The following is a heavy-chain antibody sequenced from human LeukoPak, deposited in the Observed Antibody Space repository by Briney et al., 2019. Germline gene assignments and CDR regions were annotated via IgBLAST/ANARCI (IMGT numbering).Heavy chain of an antibody. J-gene: IGHJ4*02. CDR2: ISGSGGST. V-gene: IGHV3-23*01. D-gene: IGHD6-19*01. CDR3: AKPQWLGHFDY. CDR1: VFTFSSYA. Sequence: GGSLRLSCAASVFTFSSYAMSWVRQAPGKGLEWVSAISGSGGSTYYADSVKGRFTISRDNSKNTLYLQMNSLRAEDTVVYYCAKPQWLGHFDYWGQGTLVTVSS.